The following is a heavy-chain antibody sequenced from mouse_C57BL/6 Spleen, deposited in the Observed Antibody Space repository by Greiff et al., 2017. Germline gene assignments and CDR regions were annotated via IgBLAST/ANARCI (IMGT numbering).Heavy chain of an antibody. V-gene: IGHV1-54*01. J-gene: IGHJ2*01. CDR3: ASDYGNTYFDY. CDR2: INPGSGGT. Sequence: QVQLKQSGAELVRPGTSVKVSCKASGYAFTNYLIEWVKQRPGQGLEWIGVINPGSGGTNYNEKFKGKATLTADKSSSTAYMQLSSLTSEDSAVYFCASDYGNTYFDYWGQGTTLTVSS. D-gene: IGHD2-1*01. CDR1: GYAFTNYL.